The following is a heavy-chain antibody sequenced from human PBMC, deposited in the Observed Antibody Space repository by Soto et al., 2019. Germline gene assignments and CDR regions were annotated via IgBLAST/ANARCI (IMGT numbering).Heavy chain of an antibody. Sequence: QVQLVQSGAEVKKPGSSVKVSCKASGGTFSSDIISWVRQAPGQGLEWMGRIIPILGIANYAQKFQGRVKMTADKSTSTAYMELSSLRSEDTAVYYCARFPQTAIVGAAYFDYWGQGTLVTVSS. CDR2: IIPILGIA. CDR1: GGTFSSDI. V-gene: IGHV1-69*02. D-gene: IGHD1-26*01. J-gene: IGHJ4*02. CDR3: ARFPQTAIVGAAYFDY.